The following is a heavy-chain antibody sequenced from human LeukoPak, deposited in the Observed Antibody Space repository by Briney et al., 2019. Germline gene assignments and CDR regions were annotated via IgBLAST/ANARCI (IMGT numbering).Heavy chain of an antibody. D-gene: IGHD3-22*01. J-gene: IGHJ4*02. V-gene: IGHV4-59*08. Sequence: SETLSLTCSVSGGSIRNYYWTWIREPPGKGLEWIGHVSNSGNTKYNPSLKSRVTISIDTSKKHFSLNLSSVSAADTAVYYCASRAFYDSSGLDFWGQGILVTVSS. CDR1: GGSIRNYY. CDR2: VSNSGNT. CDR3: ASRAFYDSSGLDF.